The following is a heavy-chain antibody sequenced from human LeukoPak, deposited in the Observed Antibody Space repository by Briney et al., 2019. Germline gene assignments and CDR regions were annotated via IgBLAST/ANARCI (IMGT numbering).Heavy chain of an antibody. CDR1: GFTFSIYA. CDR2: ISGSGGST. CDR3: AKDSQYSSGWYDRTPFDY. V-gene: IGHV3-23*01. J-gene: IGHJ4*02. D-gene: IGHD6-19*01. Sequence: GGSLGLSCAASGFTFSIYAMSWVRQAPGKGLEWVSAISGSGGSTYYADSVKGRFTISRDNSKNTLYLQMNSLRAEDTAVYYCAKDSQYSSGWYDRTPFDYWGQGTLVTVSS.